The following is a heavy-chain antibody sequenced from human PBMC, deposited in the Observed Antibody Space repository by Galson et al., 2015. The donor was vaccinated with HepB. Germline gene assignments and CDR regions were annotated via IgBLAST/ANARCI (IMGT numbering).Heavy chain of an antibody. CDR1: GFTFSSYA. D-gene: IGHD1-14*01. CDR2: ISYDGSNK. J-gene: IGHJ4*02. Sequence: SLRLSCAASGFTFSSYAMHWVRQAPGKGLEWVAVISYDGSNKYYADSVKGRFTISRDNSKNTLYLQMNSLRAEDTAVYYCANIGYKMARRFDYWGQGTLVTVSS. CDR3: ANIGYKMARRFDY. V-gene: IGHV3-30-3*01.